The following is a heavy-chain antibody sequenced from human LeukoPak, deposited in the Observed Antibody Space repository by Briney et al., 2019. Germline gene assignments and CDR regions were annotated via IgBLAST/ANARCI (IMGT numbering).Heavy chain of an antibody. D-gene: IGHD6-19*01. V-gene: IGHV4-59*08. CDR3: ARLGIAVAGTADY. Sequence: SETLSLTCTVSGDSISGSFWSWIRQPPGEGLEWIGYIYYGGTSNYNPSLKSRVTISVGTSKNQFSLKLSSVTAADTAVYYCARLGIAVAGTADYWGQGTLVTVSS. CDR1: GDSISGSF. CDR2: IYYGGTS. J-gene: IGHJ4*02.